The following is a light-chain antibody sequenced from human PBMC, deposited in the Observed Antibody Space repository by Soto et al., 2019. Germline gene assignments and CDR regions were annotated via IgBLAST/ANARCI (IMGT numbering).Light chain of an antibody. J-gene: IGLJ1*01. V-gene: IGLV2-14*01. Sequence: QSVLTQPASVSGSPGQSITISCTGTSSDVGGYNYVSWYQQHPGKAPKLMIYEVSNRPSGVSNRFSGSKSGNTASLTISGLQAEDEADYYCSSYTSSSTLWVFATGTKVTVL. CDR3: SSYTSSSTLWV. CDR2: EVS. CDR1: SSDVGGYNY.